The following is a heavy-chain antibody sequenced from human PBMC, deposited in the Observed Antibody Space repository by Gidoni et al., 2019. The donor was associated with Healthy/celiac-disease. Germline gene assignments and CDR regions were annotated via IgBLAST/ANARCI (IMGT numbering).Heavy chain of an antibody. V-gene: IGHV3-30*01. Sequence: QVQPVESGGGAVQPGRYLRLSCAASGYTFSSYAMHWVRQAPGKGLEWVAVISYDGSNKYYADSVKGRFTISRDNSKNTLYLQMNSLRAEDTAVYYCARAYDIFAGYFDYWGQGTLVTVSS. J-gene: IGHJ4*02. CDR1: GYTFSSYA. CDR2: ISYDGSNK. CDR3: ARAYDIFAGYFDY. D-gene: IGHD3-9*01.